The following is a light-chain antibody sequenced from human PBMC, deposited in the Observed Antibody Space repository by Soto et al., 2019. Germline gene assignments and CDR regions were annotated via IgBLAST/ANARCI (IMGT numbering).Light chain of an antibody. CDR3: CSYAGSSTFGV. CDR2: EGS. CDR1: SSDVGSYNL. J-gene: IGLJ2*01. Sequence: QSVLTQPASVSGSPGQSITISCTGTSSDVGSYNLVSWYQQHPGKAPKLMIYEGSKRPSGVSNRFSGSKSGNTASLTISGIKAEDEADYYCCSYAGSSTFGVFGGGTKLTVL. V-gene: IGLV2-23*03.